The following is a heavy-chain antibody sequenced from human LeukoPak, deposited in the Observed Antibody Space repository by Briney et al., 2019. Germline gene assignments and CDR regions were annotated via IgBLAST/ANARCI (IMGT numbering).Heavy chain of an antibody. J-gene: IGHJ4*02. V-gene: IGHV3-30*18. CDR1: GFTFSSYG. CDR3: AKSFPAAGTFGDY. Sequence: GGSLRLSCAASGFTFSSYGMHWVRQAPGKGLEWVAVISYDGSNKYYADSVKGRFTTSRDNSKNTLYLQMNSLRAEDTAVYYCAKSFPAAGTFGDYWGQGTLVTVSS. D-gene: IGHD6-13*01. CDR2: ISYDGSNK.